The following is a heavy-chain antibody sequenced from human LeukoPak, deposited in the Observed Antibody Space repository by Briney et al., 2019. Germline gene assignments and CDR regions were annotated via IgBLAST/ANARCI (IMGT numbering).Heavy chain of an antibody. J-gene: IGHJ4*02. CDR3: AKTGYSSGWYRIWDY. V-gene: IGHV3-23*01. CDR2: ISGSGGSA. CDR1: GFTFSSFE. Sequence: GGSLRLSCAASGFTFSSFEMSWVRQAPGKGLEWVSAISGSGGSAYYADFVKGRFTISRDNSRNSLSLQMNSLRAEDTALYYCAKTGYSSGWYRIWDYWGQGTLVTVSS. D-gene: IGHD6-19*01.